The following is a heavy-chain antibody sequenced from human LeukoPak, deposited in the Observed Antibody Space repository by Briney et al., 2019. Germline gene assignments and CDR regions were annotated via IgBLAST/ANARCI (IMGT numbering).Heavy chain of an antibody. Sequence: GGSLRLSCVASGLTFSRDWMSWVRQAPGKGLEWLANIKHDGSETNYVDSVKGRFTISRDNTKNSLYLQLNSLRAEDTAVYYCLRVGIDCGDYFDYWGQGTLVTVS. J-gene: IGHJ4*02. CDR1: GLTFSRDW. CDR3: LRVGIDCGDYFDY. CDR2: IKHDGSET. D-gene: IGHD4-17*01. V-gene: IGHV3-7*05.